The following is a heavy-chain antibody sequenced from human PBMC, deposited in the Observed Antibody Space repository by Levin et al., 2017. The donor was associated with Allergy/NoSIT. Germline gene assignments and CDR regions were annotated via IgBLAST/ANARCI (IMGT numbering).Heavy chain of an antibody. CDR1: GGSISSGDYY. D-gene: IGHD5-12*01. CDR2: IYYSGST. Sequence: SETLSLTCTVSGGSISSGDYYWSWIRQPPGKGLEWIGYIYYSGSTYYNPSLKSRVTISVDTSKNQFSLKLSSVTAADTAVYYCARHSGYEPFDYWGQGTLVTVSS. CDR3: ARHSGYEPFDY. V-gene: IGHV4-30-4*01. J-gene: IGHJ4*02.